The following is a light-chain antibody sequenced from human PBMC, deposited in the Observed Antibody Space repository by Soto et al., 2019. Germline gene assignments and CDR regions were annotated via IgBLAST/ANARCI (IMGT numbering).Light chain of an antibody. CDR3: ASYTGTSTDVL. Sequence: QSVLTQPASVSGSPGQSITISCAGTSSDIGAYNYVSWYQQHPGRAPKLMLYEVSHRPSGVSNRFSGSKSANTASLTISGLHPEDEADYYCASYTGTSTDVLFGGGTKVTVL. V-gene: IGLV2-14*01. CDR1: SSDIGAYNY. CDR2: EVS. J-gene: IGLJ2*01.